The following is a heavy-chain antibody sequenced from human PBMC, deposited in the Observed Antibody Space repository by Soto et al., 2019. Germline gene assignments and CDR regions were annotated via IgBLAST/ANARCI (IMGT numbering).Heavy chain of an antibody. Sequence: ASVKVSCKASGGTFSSYTISWVRQAPGQGLEWMGRIIPILGIANYAQKFQGRVTITADKSTSTAYMELSSLRSEDTAVYYCATRIAVAGPYFDYWGQGTLVTVSS. CDR3: ATRIAVAGPYFDY. J-gene: IGHJ4*02. CDR2: IIPILGIA. D-gene: IGHD6-19*01. CDR1: GGTFSSYT. V-gene: IGHV1-69*02.